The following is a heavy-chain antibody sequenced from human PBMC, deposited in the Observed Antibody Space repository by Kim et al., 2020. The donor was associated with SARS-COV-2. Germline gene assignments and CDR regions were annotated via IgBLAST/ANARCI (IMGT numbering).Heavy chain of an antibody. V-gene: IGHV3-30*18. Sequence: GGSLRLSCAASGFTFSSYGMHWVRQAPGKGLEWVAVISYDGSNKYYADSVKGRFTISRDNSKNTLYLQMNSLRAEDTAVYYCAKDYHKSSDDFWSGYSYYYYGMDVWGQGTTVTVSS. CDR3: AKDYHKSSDDFWSGYSYYYYGMDV. CDR2: ISYDGSNK. D-gene: IGHD3-3*01. J-gene: IGHJ6*02. CDR1: GFTFSSYG.